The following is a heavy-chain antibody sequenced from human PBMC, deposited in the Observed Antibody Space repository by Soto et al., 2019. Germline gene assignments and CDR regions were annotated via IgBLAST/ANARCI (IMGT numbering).Heavy chain of an antibody. CDR2: ISAYNGNT. Sequence: QVQLVQSGAEVKKPGASVKVSCKDSGYTFTNFGISWVRQAPGQGLEWMGWISAYNGNTNYAQKFQGTVTMTTDTSTSTAYMRVRGLRLEDTAVYYGARGGTPIDYWGQGTLVTVSS. CDR1: GYTFTNFG. CDR3: ARGGTPIDY. J-gene: IGHJ4*02. D-gene: IGHD3-16*01. V-gene: IGHV1-18*01.